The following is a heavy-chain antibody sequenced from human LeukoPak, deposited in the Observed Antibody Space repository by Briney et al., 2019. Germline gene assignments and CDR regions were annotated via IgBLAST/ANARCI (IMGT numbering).Heavy chain of an antibody. Sequence: GGSLRLSCAASGFTFSSHGMHWVRQAPGKGLDWVTFIRFDGSNKYYADSVKGRFTISRDNSKNTLYLQMNSLRVEDTAMYYCARPYSSGWSLPFDYWGQGTLVTVSS. V-gene: IGHV3-30*02. CDR1: GFTFSSHG. CDR3: ARPYSSGWSLPFDY. CDR2: IRFDGSNK. J-gene: IGHJ4*02. D-gene: IGHD6-19*01.